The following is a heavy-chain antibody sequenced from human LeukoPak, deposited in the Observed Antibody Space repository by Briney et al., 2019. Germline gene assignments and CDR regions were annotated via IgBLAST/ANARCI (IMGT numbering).Heavy chain of an antibody. Sequence: SETLSLTCTVSGVSIGSYYWSWIRQPPGKGLEWIGYIYYSGSTTYNPSLKSRVTISVDTSKNQFSLKLSSVTSADTAVYYCARYYYDNSGSIYAFDIWGQGTMVTVSS. CDR2: IYYSGST. CDR3: ARYYYDNSGSIYAFDI. CDR1: GVSIGSYY. J-gene: IGHJ3*02. D-gene: IGHD3-22*01. V-gene: IGHV4-59*01.